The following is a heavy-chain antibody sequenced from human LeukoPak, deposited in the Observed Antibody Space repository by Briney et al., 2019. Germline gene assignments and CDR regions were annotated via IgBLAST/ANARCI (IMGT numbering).Heavy chain of an antibody. CDR1: GGSISSNSFY. D-gene: IGHD3-10*01. J-gene: IGHJ5*02. CDR2: IYYSGST. Sequence: SETLSLTCTVSGGSISSNSFYWGWIRQPPGKGLEWIGSIYYSGSTYYNPSLKSRVTISVDTSKNQFSLKLSSVTVADTAVYYCARNRYYYGSGSYGVPNWFDPWGQGTLVTVSS. CDR3: ARNRYYYGSGSYGVPNWFDP. V-gene: IGHV4-39*01.